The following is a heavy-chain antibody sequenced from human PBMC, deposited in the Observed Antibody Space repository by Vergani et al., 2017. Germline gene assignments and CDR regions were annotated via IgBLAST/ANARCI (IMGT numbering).Heavy chain of an antibody. J-gene: IGHJ4*02. CDR3: ARVAYFGSGSISLGIDH. CDR2: INHAGSA. Sequence: QVQLQQWGAGLVKPSETLSLTCAVEGGPFSGYLWSWIRQPPGKELEWIGEINHAGSANYNPSLKSRATISIDTSKNRFSLNVTSVTAADTAVYFCARVAYFGSGSISLGIDHWGQGTLVTVSS. D-gene: IGHD3-10*01. V-gene: IGHV4-34*01. CDR1: GGPFSGYL.